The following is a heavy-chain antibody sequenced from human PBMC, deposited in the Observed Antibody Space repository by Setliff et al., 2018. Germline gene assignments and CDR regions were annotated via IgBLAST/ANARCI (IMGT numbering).Heavy chain of an antibody. J-gene: IGHJ4*02. D-gene: IGHD3-22*01. V-gene: IGHV1-8*02. Sequence: ASVKVSCKASGYTFTGYYMHWVRQAPGQGLEWMGRINPNSGNTGYAQKFQGRVTMTRNTSISTAYMELSSLRSEDTAVYYCARRPYDSSGYFNYWGQGTLVTVSS. CDR2: INPNSGNT. CDR1: GYTFTGYY. CDR3: ARRPYDSSGYFNY.